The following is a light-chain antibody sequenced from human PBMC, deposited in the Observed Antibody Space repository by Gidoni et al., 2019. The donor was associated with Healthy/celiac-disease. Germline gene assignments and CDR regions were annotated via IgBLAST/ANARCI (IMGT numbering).Light chain of an antibody. Sequence: EIQMTQSPSSLSASVGDIVTITCRASQSISSYLNWYQQKPGKAPKLLIYAASSLQSGVPSRFSGSGSGTDFTLTISSLQPEDFATYYCQQSYSTPRTFGQGTKVEIK. J-gene: IGKJ1*01. V-gene: IGKV1-39*01. CDR3: QQSYSTPRT. CDR1: QSISSY. CDR2: AAS.